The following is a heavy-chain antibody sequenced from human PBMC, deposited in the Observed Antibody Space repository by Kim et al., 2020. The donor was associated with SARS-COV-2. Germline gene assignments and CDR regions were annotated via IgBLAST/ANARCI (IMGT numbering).Heavy chain of an antibody. Sequence: SETLSLTCAVYGGSFSGYYWSWIRQPPGKGLEWIGEINHSGITNYNPSLKSRVTISVDTSKNQFSLKLSSVTAADTAVYYCARVGRFLEWLLSNHYYYY. J-gene: IGHJ6*03. D-gene: IGHD3-3*01. CDR2: INHSGIT. V-gene: IGHV4-34*01. CDR3: ARVGRFLEWLLSNHYYYY. CDR1: GGSFSGYY.